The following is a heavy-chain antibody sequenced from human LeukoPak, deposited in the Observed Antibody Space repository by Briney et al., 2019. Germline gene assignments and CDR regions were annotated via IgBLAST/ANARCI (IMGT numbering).Heavy chain of an antibody. Sequence: GGSLRLSCAASGFTFSSYWMTWVRQAPGKGLEWVANIKQDGTEKYYVDSVKGRFTISRDNAKNSLYLQMNSLRDEDTAVYYCARESRGYDILTGKYHRGYYSYYMDVWGKGTTVTVSS. CDR1: GFTFSSYW. V-gene: IGHV3-7*01. D-gene: IGHD3-9*01. CDR3: ARESRGYDILTGKYHRGYYSYYMDV. J-gene: IGHJ6*03. CDR2: IKQDGTEK.